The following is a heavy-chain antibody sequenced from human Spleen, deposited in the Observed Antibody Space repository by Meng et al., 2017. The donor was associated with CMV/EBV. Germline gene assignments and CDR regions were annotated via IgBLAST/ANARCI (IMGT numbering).Heavy chain of an antibody. CDR3: AKDRAVAVVRALDY. V-gene: IGHV3-33*06. CDR1: GFNFSSYG. CDR2: IWYDGSNE. Sequence: GESLKISCAASGFNFSSYGMHWVRQAPGKGLEWVAVIWYDGSNEYYADSAKGRFTISRDNSKNTIYLQMNSLSADDTAVYYCAKDRAVAVVRALDYWGQGALVTVSS. J-gene: IGHJ4*02. D-gene: IGHD6-19*01.